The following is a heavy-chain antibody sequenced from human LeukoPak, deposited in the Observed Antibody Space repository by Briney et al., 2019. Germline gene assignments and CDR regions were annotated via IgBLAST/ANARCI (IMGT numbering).Heavy chain of an antibody. J-gene: IGHJ4*02. CDR1: GFTFSSYE. CDR2: ISSSGSTI. Sequence: PGGSLRLSCAASGFTFSSYEMNWVRQAPGKGLEWVSYISSSGSTIYYADSVKGRFTISRDNAKNSLYLQMNIQRAEDTAVYYCASRAARRSYWGQGTLVTVSS. D-gene: IGHD6-6*01. V-gene: IGHV3-48*03. CDR3: ASRAARRSY.